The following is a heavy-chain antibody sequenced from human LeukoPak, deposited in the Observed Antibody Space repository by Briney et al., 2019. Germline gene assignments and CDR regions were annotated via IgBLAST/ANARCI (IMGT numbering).Heavy chain of an antibody. CDR1: GGSISSYY. CDR3: ARHAESGYDRFDL. V-gene: IGHV4-4*07. CDR2: IYISGST. D-gene: IGHD5-12*01. Sequence: SETLSLTCTVSGGSISSYYWSWIRQPAGKGLEWIGHIYISGSTNYNPSLKSRVTMSGDTSKNQFSLELRSVTAADTAVYYCARHAESGYDRFDLWGQGTLVTVSS. J-gene: IGHJ5*02.